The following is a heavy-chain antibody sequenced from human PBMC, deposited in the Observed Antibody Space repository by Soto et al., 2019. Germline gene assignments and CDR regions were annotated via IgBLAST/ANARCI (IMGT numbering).Heavy chain of an antibody. V-gene: IGHV4-59*01. D-gene: IGHD6-13*01. CDR1: GGSISSDY. J-gene: IGHJ5*02. CDR2: IYYSGST. Sequence: SETLSLTCTVSGGSISSDYWSWIRQPPGKGLEWIGYIYYSGSTNYNPSLKSRVTISVDTSKNQFSLKLSSVTAADTAVYYCARGPTLWAAAGTGNXFDPWGQGTLVTVS. CDR3: ARGPTLWAAAGTGNXFDP.